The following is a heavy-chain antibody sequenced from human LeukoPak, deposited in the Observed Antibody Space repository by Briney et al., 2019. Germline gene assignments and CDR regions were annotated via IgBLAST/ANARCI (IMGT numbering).Heavy chain of an antibody. J-gene: IGHJ3*02. CDR2: IYYSGST. Sequence: SETLSLTCTVSGGSISSYYWSWIRQPPGKGLEWIWHIYYSGSTNYNPSLKSRVTISVDTSKTHLSLKLSSVTAADTAGHYCERHRITMVRGVIISDAFDIWGQGTMVTVSS. CDR1: GGSISSYY. D-gene: IGHD3-10*01. V-gene: IGHV4-59*08. CDR3: ERHRITMVRGVIISDAFDI.